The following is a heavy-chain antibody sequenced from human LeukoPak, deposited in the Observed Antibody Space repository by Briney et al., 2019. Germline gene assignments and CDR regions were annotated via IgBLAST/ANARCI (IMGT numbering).Heavy chain of an antibody. Sequence: PGGSLRLSCAASGFTFSSYGMHWVRQAPGKGLEWVAVIWYDGSNKYYADSVKGRFTISRDNAKNSLYLQMDSLRAEDTAVYYCATRYGLIWGQGTLVTVSS. CDR1: GFTFSSYG. CDR2: IWYDGSNK. J-gene: IGHJ4*02. CDR3: ATRYGLI. D-gene: IGHD3-10*01. V-gene: IGHV3-33*03.